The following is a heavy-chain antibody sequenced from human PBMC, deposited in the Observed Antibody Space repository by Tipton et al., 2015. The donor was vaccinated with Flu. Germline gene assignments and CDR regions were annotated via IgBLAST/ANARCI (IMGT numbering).Heavy chain of an antibody. J-gene: IGHJ5*02. CDR2: IFHSGNT. V-gene: IGHV4-38-2*01. CDR1: GDSIRSSDYY. Sequence: LRLSCAVSGDSIRSSDYYWGWIRQPPGKGLEWIGNIFHSGNTYHSPSLKSRVTISVDTSKNQFSLKLSSVTAADTAVYYCARRDYSNYVSEPKNWFDPWGQGALVTVSS. D-gene: IGHD4-11*01. CDR3: ARRDYSNYVSEPKNWFDP.